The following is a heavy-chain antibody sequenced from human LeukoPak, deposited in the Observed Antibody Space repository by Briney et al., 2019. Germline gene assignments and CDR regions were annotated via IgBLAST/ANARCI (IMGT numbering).Heavy chain of an antibody. V-gene: IGHV3-30*02. CDR1: GFTFSDYS. Sequence: GGSLRLSCAASGFTFSDYSMHWVRQAPGGGLEWVALIRYDGNDEYYGDSVKGRFTISRDNSKNTLYLQMDSLRAEDTAIYYCARDLTTGWFDSWGQGILVTVSS. CDR3: ARDLTTGWFDS. J-gene: IGHJ5*01. CDR2: IRYDGNDE. D-gene: IGHD1-1*01.